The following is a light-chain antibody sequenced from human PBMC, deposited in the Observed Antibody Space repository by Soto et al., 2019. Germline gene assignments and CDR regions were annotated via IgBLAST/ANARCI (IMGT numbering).Light chain of an antibody. Sequence: IQLTQSPSSLSASVGDRVTFTCRASEDISSYLVWYQQKPGAAPKLLIYAASALHSGVPSRFSGSGSGTDFTLTISSLHPEDFAVYFCQQFKTYPITFGQGTRLEI. V-gene: IGKV1-9*01. CDR3: QQFKTYPIT. J-gene: IGKJ5*01. CDR2: AAS. CDR1: EDISSY.